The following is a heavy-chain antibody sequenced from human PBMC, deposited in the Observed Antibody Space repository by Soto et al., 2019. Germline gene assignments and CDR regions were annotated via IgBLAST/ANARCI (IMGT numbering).Heavy chain of an antibody. V-gene: IGHV3-7*01. Sequence: GGSLRLSCAASGFTFSSYWMSWVRQAPGKGLEWVANIKQDGSEKYYVDSVKGRFTISRDNAKNSLYLQMNSLRAEDTAVYYCAREGDITMIVVATPAAFDIWGQGTMVTVSS. J-gene: IGHJ3*02. CDR3: AREGDITMIVVATPAAFDI. CDR2: IKQDGSEK. CDR1: GFTFSSYW. D-gene: IGHD3-22*01.